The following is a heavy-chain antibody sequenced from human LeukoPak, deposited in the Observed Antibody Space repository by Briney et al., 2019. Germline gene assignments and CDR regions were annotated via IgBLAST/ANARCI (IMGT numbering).Heavy chain of an antibody. CDR2: IYYSGST. J-gene: IGHJ4*02. V-gene: IGHV4-59*01. CDR3: ARGVSSGWYSLDY. CDR1: GDSISSYY. D-gene: IGHD6-19*01. Sequence: PSETLSLTCTVSGDSISSYYWSWIREPPGKGLEWIGYIYYSGSTNYNPSLKSRVTISVDTSKNQFSLKLSSVTAADSAVYYCARGVSSGWYSLDYWGQGTLVTVSS.